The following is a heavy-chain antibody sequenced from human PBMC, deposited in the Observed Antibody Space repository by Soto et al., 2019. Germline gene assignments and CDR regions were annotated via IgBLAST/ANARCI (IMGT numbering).Heavy chain of an antibody. V-gene: IGHV3-7*03. CDR2: ISPEGSEK. CDR1: GFIFGDYW. CDR3: ARARIDY. J-gene: IGHJ4*02. Sequence: EVQLVESGEAWFKPGGSWEPPCQVPGFIFGDYWLTWVRQAPGKGLEWVATISPEGSEKYYVDSLKGRFTISRDNAKNSLYLQMISLRAEDTALYYCARARIDYWGRGTLITVSS.